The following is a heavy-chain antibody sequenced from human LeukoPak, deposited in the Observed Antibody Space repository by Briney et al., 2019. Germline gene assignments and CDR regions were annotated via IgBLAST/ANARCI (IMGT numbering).Heavy chain of an antibody. CDR2: IYSGGSA. Sequence: GGSLRLSCAASGFTVGSNYMSWVRQAPGKGLEWVSVIYSGGSAYYADSVKGRFTISRDNSKNTRYLQMNSLRAEDTAVYYCARVREPHYSDSSGLLDVWGKGTTVTISS. CDR1: GFTVGSNY. V-gene: IGHV3-66*01. CDR3: ARVREPHYSDSSGLLDV. D-gene: IGHD3-22*01. J-gene: IGHJ6*04.